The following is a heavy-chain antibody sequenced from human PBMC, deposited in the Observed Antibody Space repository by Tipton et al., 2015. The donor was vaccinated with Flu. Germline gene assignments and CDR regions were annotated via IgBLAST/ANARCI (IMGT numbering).Heavy chain of an antibody. CDR3: ARQAYHYYDSSGYYWYFDY. D-gene: IGHD3-22*01. J-gene: IGHJ4*02. CDR2: IYPGDSDT. Sequence: EVQLVQSGAEVKKPGESLKISCKGSGYSFTSYWIGWVRQMPGKGLEWMGIIYPGDSDTRYSPSFQGQVTISADKSISAAYLQWSSLKASGTAMYYFARQAYHYYDSSGYYWYFDYWGQGTLVTVSS. CDR1: GYSFTSYW. V-gene: IGHV5-51*01.